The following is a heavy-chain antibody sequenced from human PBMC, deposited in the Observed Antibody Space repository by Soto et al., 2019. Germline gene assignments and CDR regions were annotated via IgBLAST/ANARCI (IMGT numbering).Heavy chain of an antibody. D-gene: IGHD6-13*01. V-gene: IGHV4-59*01. Sequence: SETLSLTCTVSGGSISSYYWSWIRQPPGKGLEWIGYIYYSGSTNYNPSLKSRVTISVDTSKNQFSLKLSSVTAADTAVYYCARGGSCWSNYYYYGMDVWGQGTTVTVSS. CDR1: GGSISSYY. CDR2: IYYSGST. J-gene: IGHJ6*02. CDR3: ARGGSCWSNYYYYGMDV.